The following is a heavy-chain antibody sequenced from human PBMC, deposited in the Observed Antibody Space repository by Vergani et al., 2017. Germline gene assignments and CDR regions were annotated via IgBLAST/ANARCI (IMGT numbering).Heavy chain of an antibody. J-gene: IGHJ6*02. Sequence: EVQLVQSGAEVKKPGESLKISCKGSGYSFTSYWIGWVRQMPGKGLEWMGIIYPGDSDTRYSPSFQGQVTISADKSISTAYLQGSSLKASDTAMYYCARYASGYDLGVSYYGMGVWGQGTTVTVSS. V-gene: IGHV5-51*01. CDR3: ARYASGYDLGVSYYGMGV. D-gene: IGHD5-12*01. CDR1: GYSFTSYW. CDR2: IYPGDSDT.